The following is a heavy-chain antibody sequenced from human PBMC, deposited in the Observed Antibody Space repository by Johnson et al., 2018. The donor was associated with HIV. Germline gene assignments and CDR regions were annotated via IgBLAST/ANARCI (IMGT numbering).Heavy chain of an antibody. V-gene: IGHV3-30-3*01. CDR2: ISYDGSNK. D-gene: IGHD2-15*01. Sequence: QVQLVESGGGVVQPGRSLRLSCAASGFTFSSYAMHWVRQAPGKGLEWVAVISYDGSNKYYADSVKGRFTISRDNSKNTLYLQMNSLRAEDTAVYYCARVAALYDAFDIWGQGTMVTVSS. J-gene: IGHJ3*02. CDR1: GFTFSSYA. CDR3: ARVAALYDAFDI.